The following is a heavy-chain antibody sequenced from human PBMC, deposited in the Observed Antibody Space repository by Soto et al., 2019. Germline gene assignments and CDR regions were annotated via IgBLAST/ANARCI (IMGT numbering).Heavy chain of an antibody. CDR1: GYTFTSYG. CDR3: ARASDRYRNGWDVGYFDY. D-gene: IGHD6-19*01. CDR2: IRAYNGYT. Sequence: QVQLVQSGAEVKKPGASVKVSCKASGYTFTSYGISWVRQAPGQGLEWMGWIRAYNGYTNYAQKFQGRVTITTDTSTSPAYMEPSSLISDDTGGYYCARASDRYRNGWDVGYFDYLGHGTPVTGSS. V-gene: IGHV1-18*04. J-gene: IGHJ4*01.